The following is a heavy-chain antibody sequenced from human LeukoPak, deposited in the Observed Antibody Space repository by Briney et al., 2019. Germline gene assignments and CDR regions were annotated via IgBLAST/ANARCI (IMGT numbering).Heavy chain of an antibody. CDR1: GFTFISYA. CDR3: AREGYGDYGVENYFDY. J-gene: IGHJ4*02. D-gene: IGHD4-17*01. CDR2: ISGSGGTT. Sequence: GGPLRLSCAASGFTFISYAISWVRQAPGKGLEWVSGISGSGGTTYYADSVKGRFTISRDNSKTTLYLQMNSLRAEDTAVYYCAREGYGDYGVENYFDYWGQGTLVTVSS. V-gene: IGHV3-23*01.